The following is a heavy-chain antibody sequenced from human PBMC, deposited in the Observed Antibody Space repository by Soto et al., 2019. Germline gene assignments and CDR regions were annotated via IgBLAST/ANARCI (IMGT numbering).Heavy chain of an antibody. CDR2: INHSGST. CDR1: GGSFSGYY. V-gene: IGHV4-34*01. J-gene: IGHJ4*02. D-gene: IGHD6-19*01. CDR3: ARAYSSGWLKRFDY. Sequence: SATLSLTCAVYGGSFSGYYWSWIRQPPGKGLEWIGEINHSGSTNYNPSLKSRVTISVDTSKNQFSLKLSSVTAADTAVYYCARAYSSGWLKRFDYWGQGTLVTVS.